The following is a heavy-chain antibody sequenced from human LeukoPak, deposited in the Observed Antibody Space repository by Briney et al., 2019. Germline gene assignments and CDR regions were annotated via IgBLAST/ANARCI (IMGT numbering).Heavy chain of an antibody. CDR3: ARARSRSTVTPLDAFDI. CDR2: IKQDGSEK. CDR1: GFTFSSYW. Sequence: PGGSLRLSCAASGFTFSSYWMSWVRQAPGKGLEWVANIKQDGSEKYYVDSVKGRFTISRDNAKNSLYLQMNSLRAEDTAVYYCARARSRSTVTPLDAFDIWGQGTMVTVSS. V-gene: IGHV3-7*01. D-gene: IGHD4-17*01. J-gene: IGHJ3*02.